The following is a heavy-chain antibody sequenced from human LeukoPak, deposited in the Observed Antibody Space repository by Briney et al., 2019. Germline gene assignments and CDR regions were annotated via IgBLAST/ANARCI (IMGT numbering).Heavy chain of an antibody. J-gene: IGHJ4*02. D-gene: IGHD1-26*01. CDR1: GFTFSNYG. CDR3: AKSISVGAGVHDF. Sequence: GGSLRLFCAASGFTFSNYGMHWVRQAPGKGLEWVAVLWYDGSNKYYADSVKGRFTISRDNSKNTLYLQMNSLRAEDTAVYYCAKSISVGAGVHDFWGQGTLVTVSS. V-gene: IGHV3-33*06. CDR2: LWYDGSNK.